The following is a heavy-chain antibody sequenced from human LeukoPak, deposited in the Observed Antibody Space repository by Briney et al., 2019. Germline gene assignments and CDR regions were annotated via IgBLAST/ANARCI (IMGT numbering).Heavy chain of an antibody. J-gene: IGHJ4*02. V-gene: IGHV3-23*01. CDR2: ISRGGGTTYYA. D-gene: IGHD3-9*01. CDR3: AKFYDILTGYIDY. Sequence: GGSLRLSCAASGFTFSGYAMSWVRQSPGKGLEWVSAISRGGGTTYYAYYADSVKGRFTISRDNSKNTLYLLMNSLRAEDTAVYYCAKFYDILTGYIDYWGQGTLVTVSS. CDR1: GFTFSGYA.